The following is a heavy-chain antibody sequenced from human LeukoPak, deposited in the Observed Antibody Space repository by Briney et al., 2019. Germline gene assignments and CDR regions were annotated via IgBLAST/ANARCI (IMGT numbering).Heavy chain of an antibody. Sequence: GGSLRLSCSASGFTFTTYAMHWVRQAPGKGLEWVAVISFDGNTNSYADSVKGRFTISRDNSKNTLYLQMGGLRAEDTAVYYCVRSVCITTGCNYGYYFDYWGQGTLVTVSS. D-gene: IGHD2-2*01. J-gene: IGHJ4*02. CDR2: ISFDGNTN. CDR1: GFTFTTYA. CDR3: VRSVCITTGCNYGYYFDY. V-gene: IGHV3-30-3*01.